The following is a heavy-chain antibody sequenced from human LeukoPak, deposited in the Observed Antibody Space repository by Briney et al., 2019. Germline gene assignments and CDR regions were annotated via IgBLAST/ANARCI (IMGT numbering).Heavy chain of an antibody. CDR1: GFTFSSYA. J-gene: IGHJ3*02. CDR3: ARDWPSEWQQLPDYDAVDI. CDR2: ISGSGGST. D-gene: IGHD6-13*01. V-gene: IGHV3-23*01. Sequence: PGGSLRLSCAASGFTFSSYAMSWVRQPPGKGLEWVSSISGSGGSTYDADSAKGRLTISRDNSKNTLDLQMNSLRADDTAVYYCARDWPSEWQQLPDYDAVDIWGQGTMVTVSS.